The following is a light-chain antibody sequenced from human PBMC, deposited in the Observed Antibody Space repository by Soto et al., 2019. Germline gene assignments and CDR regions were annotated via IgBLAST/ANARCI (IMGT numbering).Light chain of an antibody. V-gene: IGLV2-14*03. CDR1: SSGVGDYKF. CDR2: DVS. CDR3: SSYTSRSTVV. J-gene: IGLJ2*01. Sequence: QSALTQPASVSGSPGQSITISCTGTSSGVGDYKFVSWYQQLPGKAPKLIIYDVSNRPSGVSNRFSGSNSANTASLTISGLQAEDEGYYYCSSYTSRSTVVFGGGTKLTVL.